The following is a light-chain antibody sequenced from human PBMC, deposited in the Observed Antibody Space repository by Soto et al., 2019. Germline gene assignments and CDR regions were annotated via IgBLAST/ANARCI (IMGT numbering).Light chain of an antibody. CDR3: QKYNNWPLT. CDR2: GES. J-gene: IGKJ1*01. CDR1: QSVSSN. V-gene: IGKV3-15*01. Sequence: DIVMTQSPATLSLSPGDSASLSCGASQSVSSNLAWYQQKTGQAPRILIYGESTRATGIPARFSGSGSGTELTLTISSLQSEDFAVYYCQKYNNWPLTFGQGTKVDIK.